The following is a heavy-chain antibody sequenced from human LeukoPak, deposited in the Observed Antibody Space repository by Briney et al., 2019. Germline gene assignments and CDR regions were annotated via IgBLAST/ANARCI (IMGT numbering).Heavy chain of an antibody. J-gene: IGHJ4*02. Sequence: GGSLRLSCAASGFTFTSAWMNWVRQASGKGLEWVGRIKSKADGATTDYAASVKGRFTISRDDSKNIAYLQMSSLKTEDTAVYYCTSDEGEDTSYWGQGTLVTVSS. CDR1: GFTFTSAW. V-gene: IGHV3-15*05. CDR3: TSDEGEDTSY. D-gene: IGHD1-26*01. CDR2: IKSKADGATT.